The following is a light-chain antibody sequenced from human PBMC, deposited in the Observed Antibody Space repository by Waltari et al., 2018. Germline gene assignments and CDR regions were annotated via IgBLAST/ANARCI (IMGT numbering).Light chain of an antibody. CDR2: LGS. V-gene: IGKV2-28*01. Sequence: DIVMTKSPLSLPVTPGEQASIPCRSSQSLLLSNGYNHLDWYLQKPGQSPQLLIYLGSNRASGVPDRFSGSGSGTDFTLKISRMEAEDVGVYYCMQALQTPRTFGQGTKVEI. CDR3: MQALQTPRT. J-gene: IGKJ1*01. CDR1: QSLLLSNGYNH.